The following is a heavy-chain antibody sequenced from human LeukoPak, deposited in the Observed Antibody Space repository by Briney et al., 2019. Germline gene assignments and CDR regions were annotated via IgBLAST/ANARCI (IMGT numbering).Heavy chain of an antibody. D-gene: IGHD5-18*01. Sequence: GGSLRLSCTASGFTFGDYAMSWVRQAPGKGLEWVGFIRSKAYGGTTEYAASVKGGFTISRDDSKSIAYLQMNSLKTEDTAVYYCTRDTIPLDSYSYGYNYGMDVWGQGTTVTVSS. CDR2: IRSKAYGGTT. J-gene: IGHJ6*02. CDR3: TRDTIPLDSYSYGYNYGMDV. CDR1: GFTFGDYA. V-gene: IGHV3-49*04.